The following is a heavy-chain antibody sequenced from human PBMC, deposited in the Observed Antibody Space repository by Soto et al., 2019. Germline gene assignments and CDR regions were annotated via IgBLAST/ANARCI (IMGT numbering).Heavy chain of an antibody. V-gene: IGHV1-18*01. J-gene: IGHJ4*01. CDR3: ARADTLSGTPQYYFAY. CDR1: GYTFTIYG. CDR2: ISAYNGHT. D-gene: IGHD6-19*01. Sequence: ASVKVSCKTFGYTFTIYGISWVRQAPGQGLEWMGWISAYNGHTNYAQKLQGRVTMTMDTSRNTAFMELRGLRSDDTAVYYCARADTLSGTPQYYFAYWAQGTLVPVSS.